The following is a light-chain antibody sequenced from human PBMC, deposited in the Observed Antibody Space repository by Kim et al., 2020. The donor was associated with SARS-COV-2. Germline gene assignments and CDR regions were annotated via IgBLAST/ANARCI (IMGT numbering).Light chain of an antibody. J-gene: IGLJ2*01. V-gene: IGLV3-21*04. CDR1: NIGSKS. CDR2: YDT. CDR3: QVWDTGTSV. Sequence: SVAPEKTARITYGGNNIGSKSVHWYQRKPGQAPVLVIYYDTDRPSGIPERFSGSNSGNTATLTISRVEAGDEADYYCQVWDTGTSVFGGGTQLTVL.